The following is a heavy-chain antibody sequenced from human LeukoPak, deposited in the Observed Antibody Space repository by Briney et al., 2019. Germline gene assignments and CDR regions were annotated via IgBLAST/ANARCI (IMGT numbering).Heavy chain of an antibody. CDR2: INHSGST. V-gene: IGHV4-34*01. CDR3: ARPYSSSWYRRLVGYFQH. Sequence: SETLSLTCAVYGGSFSGYYWSWIRQPPGKGLEWIGEINHSGSTNYNPSLKSRVTISVDTSKNQFSLKLSSVTAADTAVYYCARPYSSSWYRRLVGYFQHWGQGTLVTVSS. J-gene: IGHJ1*01. CDR1: GGSFSGYY. D-gene: IGHD6-13*01.